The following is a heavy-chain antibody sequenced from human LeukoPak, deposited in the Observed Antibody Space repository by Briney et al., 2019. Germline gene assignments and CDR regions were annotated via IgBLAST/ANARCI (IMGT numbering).Heavy chain of an antibody. CDR3: ARGPHNPLKWELLDYYYYGMDV. J-gene: IGHJ6*02. D-gene: IGHD1-26*01. CDR2: ISSSSSTI. V-gene: IGHV3-48*01. Sequence: AGGSLRLSCAASGFTFSTYSMNWVRQAPGKGLEWVSYISSSSSTIYYADSVKGRFTISRDNAKNSLYLQMNSLRAEDTAVYYCARGPHNPLKWELLDYYYYGMDVWGQGTTVTVSS. CDR1: GFTFSTYS.